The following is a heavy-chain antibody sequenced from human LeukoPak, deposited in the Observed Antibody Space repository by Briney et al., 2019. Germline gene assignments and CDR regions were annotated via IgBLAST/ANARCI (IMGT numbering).Heavy chain of an antibody. V-gene: IGHV4-34*01. Sequence: SETLSLTCAVYGGSFSGYYWSWIRQPPGKGLEWIGEINHIGSTNYNPSLKSRVTISVDMSKNQFSLKLSSVTAADTAVYYCARRVGRYFGERAYYYNYMDVWGKGTTVTISS. CDR1: GGSFSGYY. CDR2: INHIGST. D-gene: IGHD3-10*01. J-gene: IGHJ6*03. CDR3: ARRVGRYFGERAYYYNYMDV.